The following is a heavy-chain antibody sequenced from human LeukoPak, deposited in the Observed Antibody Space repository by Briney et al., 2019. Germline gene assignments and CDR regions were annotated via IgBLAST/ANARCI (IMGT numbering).Heavy chain of an antibody. CDR1: GGTHSDHI. Sequence: SVKVSCNASGGTHSDHIISWVRQTPGQGLEWMGSLIPMFDTANYAQNFQDRVTLSADGSTSTVYMELSSLRSEDTAVYYCARSPVALAVANSVAFDYWGQGTLVTVSS. CDR3: ARSPVALAVANSVAFDY. J-gene: IGHJ4*02. D-gene: IGHD2-15*01. V-gene: IGHV1-69*13. CDR2: LIPMFDTA.